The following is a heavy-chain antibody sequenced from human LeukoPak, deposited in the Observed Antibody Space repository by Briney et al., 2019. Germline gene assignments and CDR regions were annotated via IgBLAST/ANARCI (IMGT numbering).Heavy chain of an antibody. CDR2: IWYDGSNK. Sequence: GGSLRLSCAASGFTFSSYGMHWVRQAPGKGLEWVAVIWYDGSNKYYADSVKGRFTISRDNSKNTLYLQMNSLRAEDTAVYYCAGDPTYSSPYYYYGMDVWGQGTTVTVSS. V-gene: IGHV3-33*01. J-gene: IGHJ6*02. CDR3: AGDPTYSSPYYYYGMDV. D-gene: IGHD6-19*01. CDR1: GFTFSSYG.